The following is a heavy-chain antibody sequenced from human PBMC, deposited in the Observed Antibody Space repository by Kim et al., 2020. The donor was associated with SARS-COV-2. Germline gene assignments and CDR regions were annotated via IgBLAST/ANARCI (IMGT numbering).Heavy chain of an antibody. D-gene: IGHD6-19*01. CDR2: ISGYSGKT. Sequence: ASVKVSCKAFGFTFTDYGFSWVRQAPGQGLEWMGWISGYSGKTDVAPKFQGRVSMTTDTSTSTAYMDLRSLRFDDSALYYCARGGGTGWYGYWVQG. CDR3: ARGGGTGWYGY. J-gene: IGHJ4*02. V-gene: IGHV1-18*01. CDR1: GFTFTDYG.